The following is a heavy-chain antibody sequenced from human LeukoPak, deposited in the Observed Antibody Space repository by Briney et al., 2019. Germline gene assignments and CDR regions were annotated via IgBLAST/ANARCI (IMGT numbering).Heavy chain of an antibody. V-gene: IGHV3-30*02. J-gene: IGHJ6*03. Sequence: GGSLRLSCAASGFTFSSYGMHWVRQAPGKGLEWVAFIRYDGSNKYYADSVKGRFTISRDNSKNTLYLQMNSLRAEDTAVYYCAKDFSTPYYYYYYMDVWGKGTTVTVSS. CDR1: GFTFSSYG. CDR3: AKDFSTPYYYYYYMDV. D-gene: IGHD2/OR15-2a*01. CDR2: IRYDGSNK.